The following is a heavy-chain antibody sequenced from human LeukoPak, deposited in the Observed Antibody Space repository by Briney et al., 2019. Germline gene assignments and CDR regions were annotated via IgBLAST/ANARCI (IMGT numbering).Heavy chain of an antibody. CDR1: GFTFSSYE. CDR2: ISWNSGNI. J-gene: IGHJ4*02. D-gene: IGHD1-26*01. V-gene: IGHV3-9*01. CDR3: AKDVGGRWPLYYFDY. Sequence: PGGSLRLSCAASGFTFSSYEMNWVRQAPGKGLEWVSGISWNSGNIAYADSVKGRFTMSRDNAKNSLYLQMNSLRTEDTALYYCAKDVGGRWPLYYFDYWGQGTLVTVSS.